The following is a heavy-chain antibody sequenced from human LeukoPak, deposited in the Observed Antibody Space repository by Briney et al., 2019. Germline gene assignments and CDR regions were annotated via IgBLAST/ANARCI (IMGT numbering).Heavy chain of an antibody. J-gene: IGHJ4*02. V-gene: IGHV3-48*03. D-gene: IGHD6-19*01. CDR3: ARDISGWYYFDY. CDR1: GFTFSSYE. Sequence: GGSLRLSCAASGFTFSSYEMNWVRQAPGKGLKWVSYISSSGSTIYYADSVKGRFTISRDNAKNSLYLQMNSLRAEDTAVYYCARDISGWYYFDYWGQGTLVTVSS. CDR2: ISSSGSTI.